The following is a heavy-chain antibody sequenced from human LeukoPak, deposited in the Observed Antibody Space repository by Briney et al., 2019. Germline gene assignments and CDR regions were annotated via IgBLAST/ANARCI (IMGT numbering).Heavy chain of an antibody. Sequence: PGGSLRLSCAASGFTVSSNYMSWVRQAPGKGLEWVSVIYSGGSTYYADSVKGRFTISRHNSKNTLYLQMNSLRAEDTAVYYCAREQKTTVVTPAGGYGMDVWGQGTTVTVSS. CDR2: IYSGGST. D-gene: IGHD4-23*01. J-gene: IGHJ6*02. V-gene: IGHV3-53*04. CDR3: AREQKTTVVTPAGGYGMDV. CDR1: GFTVSSNY.